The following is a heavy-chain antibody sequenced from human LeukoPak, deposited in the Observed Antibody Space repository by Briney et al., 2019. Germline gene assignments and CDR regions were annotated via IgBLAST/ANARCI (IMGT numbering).Heavy chain of an antibody. J-gene: IGHJ4*02. Sequence: ASVKVSCKASGGTFSSYAISWVRQAPGQGLEWMGWITPNSGGTNYAQKFQDRVTMTRDTSISTAYMEMSRLRSDDTAVYFCASFTVITQFWGQGILVTVSS. D-gene: IGHD4-23*01. V-gene: IGHV1-2*02. CDR3: ASFTVITQF. CDR1: GGTFSSYA. CDR2: ITPNSGGT.